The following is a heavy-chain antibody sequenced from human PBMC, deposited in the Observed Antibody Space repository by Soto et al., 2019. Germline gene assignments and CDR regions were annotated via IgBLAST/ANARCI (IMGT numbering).Heavy chain of an antibody. Sequence: ASVKVSCKASGGTFSSYAISWVRQAPGQGLEWMGGIIPIFGTANYAQKFQGRVTITADESTSTAYMELSSLRSEDTAVYYCARATYPPNWFDPWGQGTLVTVSS. CDR2: IIPIFGTA. V-gene: IGHV1-69*13. CDR1: GGTFSSYA. CDR3: ARATYPPNWFDP. J-gene: IGHJ5*02.